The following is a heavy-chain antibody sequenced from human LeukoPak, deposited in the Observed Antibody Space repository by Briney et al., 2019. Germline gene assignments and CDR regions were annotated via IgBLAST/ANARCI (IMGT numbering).Heavy chain of an antibody. V-gene: IGHV3-21*01. CDR3: ARDWRGYSGYTPFDY. Sequence: GGSLRLSCAASGFTFSSYWMSWVRQAPGKGLEWVSSISSSSSYIYYADSVKGRFTISRDNAKNSLYLQMNSLRAEDTAVYYCARDWRGYSGYTPFDYWGQGTLVTVSS. J-gene: IGHJ4*02. CDR2: ISSSSSYI. D-gene: IGHD5-12*01. CDR1: GFTFSSYW.